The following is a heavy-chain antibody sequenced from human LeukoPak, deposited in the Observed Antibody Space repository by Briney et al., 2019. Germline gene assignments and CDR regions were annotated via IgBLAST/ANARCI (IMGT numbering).Heavy chain of an antibody. CDR3: ARQSRRGFHVVANDNFDY. Sequence: GDSLKISCKGSGYSFATYWIGWVRQMPGKGLEWMGIIYPDDSDTRYSPSFQGQVTISADKSISTAYLQWSSLKASDTAMYYCARQSRRGFHVVANDNFDYWGQGTLVTVSS. J-gene: IGHJ4*02. D-gene: IGHD2-21*01. V-gene: IGHV5-51*01. CDR2: IYPDDSDT. CDR1: GYSFATYW.